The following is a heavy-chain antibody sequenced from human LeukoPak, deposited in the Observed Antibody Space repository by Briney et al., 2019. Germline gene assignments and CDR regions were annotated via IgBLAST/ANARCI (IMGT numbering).Heavy chain of an antibody. CDR1: GGSISTYY. J-gene: IGHJ5*02. Sequence: SETLSLTCTVSGGSISTYYWSWIRQPAGKGLEWIGRVYPSGRTSYNPSLENRVTMSVVTSKKQFSLKLRSVTAADTAVYYCASGGRISAANWFDPWGQGTLVTVSS. CDR2: VYPSGRT. CDR3: ASGGRISAANWFDP. V-gene: IGHV4-4*07. D-gene: IGHD6-13*01.